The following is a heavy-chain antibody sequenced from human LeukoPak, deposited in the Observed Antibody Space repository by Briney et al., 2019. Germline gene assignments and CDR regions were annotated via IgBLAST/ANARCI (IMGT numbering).Heavy chain of an antibody. CDR1: GFSVSSSW. V-gene: IGHV3-74*01. J-gene: IGHJ4*02. CDR3: VRSTRDGYD. Sequence: GGSLRLSCAAFGFSVSSSWMHWVRQAPGKGLLWVSRISSDGTSSIYADSVKGRFTISGDNAMNTLYLQMSSLRVDDTAVYYCVRSTRDGYDWGQGTLVTVSS. D-gene: IGHD5-24*01. CDR2: ISSDGTSS.